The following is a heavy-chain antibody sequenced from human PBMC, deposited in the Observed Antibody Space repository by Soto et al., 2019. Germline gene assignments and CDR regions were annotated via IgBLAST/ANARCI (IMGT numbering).Heavy chain of an antibody. CDR1: GFTFSSYG. CDR2: ISYDGSNK. CDR3: AKGSTAMTYFDY. J-gene: IGHJ4*02. D-gene: IGHD5-18*01. Sequence: QVQLVESGGGVVQPGRSLRLSCAASGFTFSSYGMHWVRQAPGKGLEWVAVISYDGSNKYYADSVKGRFTISRDNPKKPLYLQMNSPRAEDTAVYYCAKGSTAMTYFDYWGQGTLVTVSS. V-gene: IGHV3-30*18.